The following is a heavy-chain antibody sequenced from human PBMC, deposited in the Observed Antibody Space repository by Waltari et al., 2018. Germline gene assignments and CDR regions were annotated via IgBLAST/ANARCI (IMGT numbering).Heavy chain of an antibody. CDR2: IRSSGTTI. CDR3: ARPKGGYDSSGYYPTPFDY. V-gene: IGHV3-48*03. CDR1: GFTFSSYE. J-gene: IGHJ4*02. Sequence: EVQLVESGGGLVQPGGSLRLSCAASGFTFSSYEMNWVRQAPGKGLELVSYIRSSGTTIYYADSVRGRFTISRDNAKNSLYLQMNSLRAEDTAVYYCARPKGGYDSSGYYPTPFDYWGQGTLVTVSS. D-gene: IGHD3-22*01.